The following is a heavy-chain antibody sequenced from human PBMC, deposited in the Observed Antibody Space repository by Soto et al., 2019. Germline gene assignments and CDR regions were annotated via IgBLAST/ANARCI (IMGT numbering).Heavy chain of an antibody. CDR2: ISSSSSYI. V-gene: IGHV3-21*01. CDR3: ARDLADTAMVWDYYGMDV. J-gene: IGHJ6*02. Sequence: GASLRLSCAASGFTFRSYSMNWVRQAPGKGLELVSSISSSSSYIYYADSVKGRFTISRDNAKNSLYLQMNSLRAEETAVYYSARDLADTAMVWDYYGMDVWGQGTTVTVSS. CDR1: GFTFRSYS. D-gene: IGHD5-18*01.